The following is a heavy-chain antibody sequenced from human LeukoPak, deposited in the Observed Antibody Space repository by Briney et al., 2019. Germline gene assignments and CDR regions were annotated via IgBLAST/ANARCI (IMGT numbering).Heavy chain of an antibody. D-gene: IGHD3-10*01. CDR2: MCCGGST. J-gene: IGHJ4*02. Sequence: ASETLSLTCTVSGGSISSGDSYWNWLRQLPGKGLEWIGYMCCGGSTYYNPSLKSRVTISIDTSKNQFSLKLSSVTAADTAVYSCARGYGSGGPYYFDYWGQGTLVTVSS. CDR3: ARGYGSGGPYYFDY. V-gene: IGHV4-31*03. CDR1: GGSISSGDSY.